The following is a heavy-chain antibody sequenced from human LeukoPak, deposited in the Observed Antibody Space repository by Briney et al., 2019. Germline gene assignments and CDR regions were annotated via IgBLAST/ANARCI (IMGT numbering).Heavy chain of an antibody. CDR1: GFTFSSYG. V-gene: IGHV3-30*18. Sequence: PGGSLRLSCAASGFTFSSYGMHWVRQAPGKGLEWVAVISYDGSNKYYADSVKGRFTISRDNSKNTLYLQMNSLRAEDTAVYYCAKDLRRLAYYFDYWGQGTLVTVSS. J-gene: IGHJ4*02. D-gene: IGHD6-19*01. CDR3: AKDLRRLAYYFDY. CDR2: ISYDGSNK.